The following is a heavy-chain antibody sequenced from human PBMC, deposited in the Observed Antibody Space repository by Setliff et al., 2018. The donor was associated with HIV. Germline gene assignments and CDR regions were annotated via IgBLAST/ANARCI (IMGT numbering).Heavy chain of an antibody. Sequence: PSETLSLTCGVYVGSLRSYYWSWIRQPPGKGLEWIGYISPTGNTNYNPPLKSRVTISTDTSKNQFSLNVRSVTAADTAVYFCAKSSPSIGYISDHWGQGTLVTVSS. D-gene: IGHD5-12*01. CDR2: ISPTGNT. CDR1: VGSLRSYY. V-gene: IGHV4-59*03. CDR3: AKSSPSIGYISDH. J-gene: IGHJ4*02.